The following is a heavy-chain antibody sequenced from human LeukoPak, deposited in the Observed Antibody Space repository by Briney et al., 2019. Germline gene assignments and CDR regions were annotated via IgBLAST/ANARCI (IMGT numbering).Heavy chain of an antibody. CDR2: IYYSGST. CDR3: ARAGNYFDSSGYYYDY. Sequence: SETLSLTCTVSGGSISSYYWSWIRQPPGKGLEWIGYIYYSGSTNYNPSLKSRVTISVDTSKNQFSLKLSSVTAADTAVYSCARAGNYFDSSGYYYDYWGQGTLVTVSS. J-gene: IGHJ4*02. V-gene: IGHV4-59*01. CDR1: GGSISSYY. D-gene: IGHD3-22*01.